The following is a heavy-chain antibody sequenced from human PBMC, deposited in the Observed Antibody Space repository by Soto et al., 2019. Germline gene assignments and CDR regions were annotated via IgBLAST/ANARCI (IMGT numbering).Heavy chain of an antibody. CDR1: GGSISSSSYY. J-gene: IGHJ4*02. Sequence: QLQLQESGPGLVKPSETLSLTCTVSGGSISSSSYYWGWIRQPPGKGLEWIGSIYYSGSTYYNPSLKSRVTISVDTSKNQFSRKLSSVTAADTAVYYCASLDPYSSSSGDFDYWGQGTLVTVSS. V-gene: IGHV4-39*01. CDR3: ASLDPYSSSSGDFDY. CDR2: IYYSGST. D-gene: IGHD6-6*01.